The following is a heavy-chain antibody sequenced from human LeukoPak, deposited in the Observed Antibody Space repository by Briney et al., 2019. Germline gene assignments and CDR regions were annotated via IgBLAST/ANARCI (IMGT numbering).Heavy chain of an antibody. V-gene: IGHV4-34*01. CDR2: INHSGST. J-gene: IGHJ4*02. D-gene: IGHD2-21*01. CDR3: ARNNGDDSDY. Sequence: SETLSLTCAVYGGSFSGYYWSWIRQPPGKGLEWIGEINHSGSTNYNPSLKSRVTISVDTSENQFSLKLSSVTAADTAVYYCARNNGDDSDYWGQGTLVTVSS. CDR1: GGSFSGYY.